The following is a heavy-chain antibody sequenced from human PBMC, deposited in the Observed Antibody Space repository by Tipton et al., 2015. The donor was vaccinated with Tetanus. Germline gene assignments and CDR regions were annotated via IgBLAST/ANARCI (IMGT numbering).Heavy chain of an antibody. CDR2: ISYEGSNK. Sequence: SLRLSCAASGFTFSNYGFHWVRQAPGKGLEWVAVISYEGSNKYYADSVKGRFTVSSDNSKNTLYLQMNSLRVEDTAVYYCARGPVAGPFDYWGQGTLVTVSS. CDR3: ARGPVAGPFDY. J-gene: IGHJ4*02. CDR1: GFTFSNYG. D-gene: IGHD6-19*01. V-gene: IGHV3-30*03.